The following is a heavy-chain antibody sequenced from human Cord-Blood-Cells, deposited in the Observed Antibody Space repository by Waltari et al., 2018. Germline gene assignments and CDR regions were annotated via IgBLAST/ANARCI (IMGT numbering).Heavy chain of an antibody. CDR3: AADGGAYDSSGYYFDY. D-gene: IGHD3-22*01. Sequence: QMQLVQSGPEVKKPGTSVKVSCKASGFTFTSSAVQWVGQARGQRLEWIGWIVVGSGNTNYAQKFQERVTITRDMSTSTAYMELSSLRSEDTAVYYCAADGGAYDSSGYYFDYWGQGTLVTVSS. J-gene: IGHJ4*02. CDR2: IVVGSGNT. V-gene: IGHV1-58*01. CDR1: GFTFTSSA.